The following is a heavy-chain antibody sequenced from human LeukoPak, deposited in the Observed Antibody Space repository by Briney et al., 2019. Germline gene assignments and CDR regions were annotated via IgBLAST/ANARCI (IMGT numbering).Heavy chain of an antibody. Sequence: GGSLRLSCAASGFTFSSYGMHWVRQAPGKGLEWVAFIRYDGSNKYYADSVKGRFTISRDNSKNTLYLQMNSLRAEDTAVYYCATSGGIVGATTSDYWGQGTLLSVSS. J-gene: IGHJ4*02. CDR3: ATSGGIVGATTSDY. CDR1: GFTFSSYG. CDR2: IRYDGSNK. D-gene: IGHD1-26*01. V-gene: IGHV3-30*02.